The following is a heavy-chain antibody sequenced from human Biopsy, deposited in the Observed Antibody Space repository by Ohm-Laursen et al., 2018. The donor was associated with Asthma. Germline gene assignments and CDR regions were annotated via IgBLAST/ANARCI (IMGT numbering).Heavy chain of an antibody. V-gene: IGHV3-23*01. J-gene: IGHJ5*02. CDR2: ISSGGGTI. Sequence: GSLRLSCAATGFTLSSYAIHWVRQAPGKGLEWVSVISSGGGTIDYADSVKCRFTISRNISTNTVYLQMDSLSADDTAVYYCAKVGHGYGDYVGYLDPWGQGTLVTVSS. CDR3: AKVGHGYGDYVGYLDP. CDR1: GFTLSSYA. D-gene: IGHD4-17*01.